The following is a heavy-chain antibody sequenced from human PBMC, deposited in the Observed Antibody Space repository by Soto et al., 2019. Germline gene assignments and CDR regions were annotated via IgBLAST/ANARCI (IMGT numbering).Heavy chain of an antibody. Sequence: QVQLVQSGAEVKKPGASVKVSCKASGYTFTSYDINWVRQATGQGLEWMGWMNPNSGNTGYAQKFQGRVTMTRNTSISTAYMEMSSLRSEDTAVYYCARGRRIAARPLYYYYMDVWGKGTTVTVSS. V-gene: IGHV1-8*01. CDR3: ARGRRIAARPLYYYYMDV. CDR2: MNPNSGNT. CDR1: GYTFTSYD. J-gene: IGHJ6*03. D-gene: IGHD6-6*01.